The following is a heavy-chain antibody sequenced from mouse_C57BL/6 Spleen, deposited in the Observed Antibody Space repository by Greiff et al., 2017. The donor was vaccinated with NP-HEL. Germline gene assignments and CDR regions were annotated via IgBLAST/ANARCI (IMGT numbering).Heavy chain of an antibody. J-gene: IGHJ4*01. V-gene: IGHV2-2*01. CDR2: IWSGGST. CDR1: GFSLTSYG. Sequence: VQLQQSGPGLVQPSQSLSITCTVSGFSLTSYGVHWVRQSPGKGLEWLGVIWSGGSTDYNAAFISRLSISKDNSKSQVFFKMNSLQADDTAIYYCARNRVYYGNYDYAMDYWGQGTSVTVSS. D-gene: IGHD2-1*01. CDR3: ARNRVYYGNYDYAMDY.